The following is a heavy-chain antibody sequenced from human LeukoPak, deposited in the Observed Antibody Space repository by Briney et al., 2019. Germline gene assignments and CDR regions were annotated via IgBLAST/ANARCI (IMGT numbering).Heavy chain of an antibody. J-gene: IGHJ5*02. CDR2: IYYSGST. D-gene: IGHD3-3*01. CDR1: GGSISSSSYY. Sequence: PSETLSLTCTVSGGSISSSSYYWGWIRQPPGKGLEWIGSIYYSGSTYYNPSLKSRVTISVDTSKNQFSLKLSSVTAADTAVYYCARGRVVFGVVYRFDPWGQGTLVTVSS. CDR3: ARGRVVFGVVYRFDP. V-gene: IGHV4-39*01.